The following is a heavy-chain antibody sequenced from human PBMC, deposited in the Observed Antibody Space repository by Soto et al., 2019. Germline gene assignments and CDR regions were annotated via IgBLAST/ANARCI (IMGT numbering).Heavy chain of an antibody. Sequence: SETLSLTCTVSGGSISSSSYYWGWIRQPPGKGLEWIGSIYYSGSTYYNPSLKSRVTISVDTSKNQFSLKLSSVTAADTAVYYCASLPNLLRFLEWFRPRYYYYGMDVWGQGTTVTVSS. V-gene: IGHV4-39*01. CDR3: ASLPNLLRFLEWFRPRYYYYGMDV. D-gene: IGHD3-3*01. CDR2: IYYSGST. CDR1: GGSISSSSYY. J-gene: IGHJ6*02.